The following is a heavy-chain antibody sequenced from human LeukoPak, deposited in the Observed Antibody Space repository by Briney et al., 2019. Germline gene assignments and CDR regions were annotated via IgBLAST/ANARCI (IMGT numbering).Heavy chain of an antibody. D-gene: IGHD5-12*01. CDR2: XNPTSGTT. CDR3: ARVRWLRLGVNEYYYYMDV. CDR1: GYTFTTDD. J-gene: IGHJ6*03. V-gene: IGHV1-8*02. Sequence: ASVNVSCKASGYTFTTDDINWXRXXTGQGLXWMGWXNPTSGTTSYAQKFQGRVTITSDTSTTTAQMELSSLGSEDTAVYYCARVRWLRLGVNEYYYYMDVWGKGTTVTASS.